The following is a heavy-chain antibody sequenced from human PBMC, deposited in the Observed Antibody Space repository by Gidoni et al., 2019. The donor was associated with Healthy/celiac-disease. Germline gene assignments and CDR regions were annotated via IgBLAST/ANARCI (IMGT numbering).Heavy chain of an antibody. CDR2: ISGSGGGT. Sequence: EVQLLESGGGWVQPGGSLRLSCAASGFTFSSYAMSWVRQAPGKGLEWVSTISGSGGGTYYADSVKGRFTISRDNSNNTLHLQMNSLRAEDTAVYYCAKDQYYGSENYYFFDYWGQGTLVTVSS. CDR1: GFTFSSYA. J-gene: IGHJ4*02. D-gene: IGHD3-10*01. CDR3: AKDQYYGSENYYFFDY. V-gene: IGHV3-23*01.